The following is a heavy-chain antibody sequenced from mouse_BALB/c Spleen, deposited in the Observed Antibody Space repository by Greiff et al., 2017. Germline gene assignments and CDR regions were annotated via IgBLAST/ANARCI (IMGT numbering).Heavy chain of an antibody. J-gene: IGHJ3*01. CDR3: ASSPTMVTTGFAY. CDR2: ISYDGSN. Sequence: EVQLQESGPGLVTPSQSLSLTCSVTGYSITSGYYWNWIRQFPGNKLEWMGYISYDGSNNYNPSLNNRISITRDTSKNQFFLKLNSVTTEDTATYYCASSPTMVTTGFAYWGQGTLVTVSA. D-gene: IGHD2-10*01. CDR1: GYSITSGYY. V-gene: IGHV3-6*02.